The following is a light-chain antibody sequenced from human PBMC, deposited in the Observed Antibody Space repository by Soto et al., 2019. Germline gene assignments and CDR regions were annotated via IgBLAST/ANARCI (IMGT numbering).Light chain of an antibody. CDR3: QQRSNWPIT. J-gene: IGKJ5*01. V-gene: IGKV3-11*01. CDR2: DAS. Sequence: TLCLPILSLNKGERANLSCRASESVTRYLGWYQQKPGQAPRLLIYDASNRATGIPARFSGSGSGTDFSLTISSLEPEDFAVYYCQQRSNWPITFAQRRRLEIK. CDR1: ESVTRY.